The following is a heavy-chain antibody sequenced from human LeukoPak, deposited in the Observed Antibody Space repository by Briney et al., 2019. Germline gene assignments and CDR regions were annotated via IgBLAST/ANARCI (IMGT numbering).Heavy chain of an antibody. V-gene: IGHV4-59*01. CDR2: IYYSGST. CDR1: GGSISSYY. J-gene: IGHJ4*02. CDR3: ARGRITGTTDY. D-gene: IGHD1-20*01. Sequence: SETLSLTCAVYGGSISSYYWSWIRQPPGKGLEWIGYIYYSGSTNYNPSLKSRVTISVDTSKNQFSLKLSSVTAADTAVYYCARGRITGTTDYWGQGTLVTVSS.